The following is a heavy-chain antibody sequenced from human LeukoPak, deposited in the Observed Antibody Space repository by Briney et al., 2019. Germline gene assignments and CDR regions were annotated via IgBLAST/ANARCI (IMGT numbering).Heavy chain of an antibody. D-gene: IGHD3-22*01. CDR1: GGSFSGYY. Sequence: SETLSLTCAVYGGSFSGYYWSWIRQPPGKGLEWIGHIHYSGNTNYNSSLKPRVTLSIDTSKNQFSLKLSSVTAADTAVYYCARFLYYDSSSFYYYFDYWGQGSLVTVSS. CDR2: IHYSGNT. V-gene: IGHV4-59*01. J-gene: IGHJ4*02. CDR3: ARFLYYDSSSFYYYFDY.